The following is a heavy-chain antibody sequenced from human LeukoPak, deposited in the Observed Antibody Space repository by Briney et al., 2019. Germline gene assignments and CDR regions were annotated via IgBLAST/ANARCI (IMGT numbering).Heavy chain of an antibody. CDR1: GGSISSFY. D-gene: IGHD2-2*01. V-gene: IGHV4-4*07. J-gene: IGHJ4*02. CDR3: ARSIMVPYFDY. Sequence: SETLSLTCTVAGGSISSFYWSWIRRPAGKGLEWIGRIYTTGSTNYNPSLKSRVTISVDTSKNQFSLKLSSVTAADTAVYYCARSIMVPYFDYWGQGTLVTVSS. CDR2: IYTTGST.